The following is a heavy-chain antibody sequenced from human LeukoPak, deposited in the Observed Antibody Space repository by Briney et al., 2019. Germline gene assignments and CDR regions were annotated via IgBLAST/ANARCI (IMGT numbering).Heavy chain of an antibody. D-gene: IGHD1-26*01. CDR1: GGSNSSYY. CDR3: ARGIETSKRRGYDY. CDR2: IYYSGTT. V-gene: IGHV4-59*01. Sequence: SETLPLTCTVSGGSNSSYYWSWIRQPPGKGLEWIGHIYYSGTTNYNPSLKSRVTISVDTSKNQFSLKLSSVTAADTAVYYCARGIETSKRRGYDYWGQGTLVTVSS. J-gene: IGHJ4*02.